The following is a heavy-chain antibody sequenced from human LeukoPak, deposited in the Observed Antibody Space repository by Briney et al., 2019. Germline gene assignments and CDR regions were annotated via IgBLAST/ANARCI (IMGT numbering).Heavy chain of an antibody. CDR3: ARSNIAVRRGDNWFDP. J-gene: IGHJ5*02. CDR2: IGPNSGGT. V-gene: IGHV1-2*02. CDR1: GYTFTSYG. Sequence: GASVKVSCKASGYTFTSYGISWVRQAPGQGLEWMGWIGPNSGGTNYAQKFQGRVTMTRDSSISTAYMELTRLISDDTAVYYCARSNIAVRRGDNWFDPWGQGTLVTVSS. D-gene: IGHD6-6*01.